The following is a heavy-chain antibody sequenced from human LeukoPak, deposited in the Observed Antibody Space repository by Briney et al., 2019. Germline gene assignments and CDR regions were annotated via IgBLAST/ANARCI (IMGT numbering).Heavy chain of an antibody. Sequence: SVTLSFTASGGAVTIYGISWVWHGPRQGLGWMGGSIPIFGTATYAHKFQGRVKIIAVESTSTAYIELLSLRSEATADSYCWRVLLLRSNYFRYWGEGTLLTVSS. V-gene: IGHV1-69*01. CDR2: SIPIFGTA. CDR3: WRVLLLRSNYFRY. D-gene: IGHD2-21*02. J-gene: IGHJ4*02. CDR1: GGAVTIYG.